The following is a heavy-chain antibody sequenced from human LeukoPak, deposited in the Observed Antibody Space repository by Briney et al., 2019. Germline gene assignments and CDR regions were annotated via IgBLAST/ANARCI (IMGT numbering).Heavy chain of an antibody. CDR2: VFHSGST. D-gene: IGHD6-19*01. CDR3: CHFPKYSSGWSDEDY. Sequence: SGTLSLTCAVSGGSFSSDNWWSWVRQPPGKGLAWIGEVFHSGSTNYNPSLKSRVTISVDKSKSQFSLKLNSVTAADTAVYYCCHFPKYSSGWSDEDYWGQGTLVAVSS. V-gene: IGHV4-4*02. CDR1: GGSFSSDNW. J-gene: IGHJ4*02.